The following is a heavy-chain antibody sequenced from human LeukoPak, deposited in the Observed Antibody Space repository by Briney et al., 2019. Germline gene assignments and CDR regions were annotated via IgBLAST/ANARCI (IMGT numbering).Heavy chain of an antibody. J-gene: IGHJ6*02. CDR3: ARDNSSGRYDYYYGMDV. CDR1: GFTFSSYS. V-gene: IGHV3-21*01. CDR2: ISSSSSYI. Sequence: GGSLRLSCAASGFTFSSYSMNWVRQAPGKGLEWVSSISSSSSYIYYADSVKGRFTISRDNSKNTLYLQMNGLRAEDTAVYYCARDNSSGRYDYYYGMDVWGQGTTVTVSS. D-gene: IGHD6-19*01.